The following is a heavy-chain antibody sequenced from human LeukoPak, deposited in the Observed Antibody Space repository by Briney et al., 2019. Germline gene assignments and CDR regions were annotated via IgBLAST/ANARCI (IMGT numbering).Heavy chain of an antibody. CDR2: INEDGSKK. CDR1: GFTFTNYW. J-gene: IGHJ5*02. CDR3: ASSSYSCSSS. V-gene: IGHV3-7*01. Sequence: SGGSLRLSCAASGFTFTNYWMIWVRQAPGKGLEWVANINEDGSKKYYVGSVEGRFTISRDNAKNSVLLQMNSLRADDTAMYYCASSSYSCSSSWGQGTLVTVSS. D-gene: IGHD3-10*01.